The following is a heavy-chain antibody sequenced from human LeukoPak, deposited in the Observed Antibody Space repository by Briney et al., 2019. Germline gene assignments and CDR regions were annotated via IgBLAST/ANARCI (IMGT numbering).Heavy chain of an antibody. V-gene: IGHV1-69*13. Sequence: SVKVSCKASGGTFSSYAISWVRQAPGQELEWMGGIIPIFGTANYAQKFQGRVTITADESTSTAYMELSSLRSEDTAVYYCARAGIAAAGTLDYWGQGTLVTVSS. CDR2: IIPIFGTA. CDR1: GGTFSSYA. D-gene: IGHD6-13*01. J-gene: IGHJ4*02. CDR3: ARAGIAAAGTLDY.